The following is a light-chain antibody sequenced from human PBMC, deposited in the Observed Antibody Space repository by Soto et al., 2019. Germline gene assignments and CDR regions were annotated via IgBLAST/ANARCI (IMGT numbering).Light chain of an antibody. CDR3: QVWDDTNDPHAV. J-gene: IGLJ7*01. CDR1: DIGRKS. CDR2: DDS. Sequence: SYELTQAPSVSVAPGQTARISCGGDDIGRKSVHWYQQKPGQPPILVVYDDSDRPSGIPERFSGSNSGSTATLTISRVEAGDEADFYCQVWDDTNDPHAVFAGGTQLTVL. V-gene: IGLV3-21*02.